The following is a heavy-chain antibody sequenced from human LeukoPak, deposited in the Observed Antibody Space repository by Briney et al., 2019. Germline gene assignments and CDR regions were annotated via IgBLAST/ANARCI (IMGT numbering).Heavy chain of an antibody. J-gene: IGHJ5*02. V-gene: IGHV4-34*01. CDR1: GGSFSGYY. CDR2: INHSGST. Sequence: SETLSLTCAVYGGSFSGYYWSWIRQPPGKGLEWIGEINHSGSTNYNPSLKSRVTISVDTSKNQFSLKLSSVTAADTAVYHRARGITSASSITIFGVVTVYNWFDPWGQGTLVTVSS. D-gene: IGHD3-3*01. CDR3: ARGITSASSITIFGVVTVYNWFDP.